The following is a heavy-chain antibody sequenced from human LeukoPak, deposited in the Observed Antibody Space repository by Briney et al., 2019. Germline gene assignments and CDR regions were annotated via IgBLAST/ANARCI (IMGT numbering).Heavy chain of an antibody. CDR3: AKRIQYSSSSAYVDY. Sequence: GGSLRLSCAASGFTFSGYAMSWVRQAPGKGLEWVSAISDTAGDTYYADSVKGRFTISRDNSRSTLYLQMNSLRAEDTAIYYCAKRIQYSSSSAYVDYWGQGTLVTVSS. J-gene: IGHJ4*02. V-gene: IGHV3-23*01. CDR2: ISDTAGDT. CDR1: GFTFSGYA. D-gene: IGHD6-6*01.